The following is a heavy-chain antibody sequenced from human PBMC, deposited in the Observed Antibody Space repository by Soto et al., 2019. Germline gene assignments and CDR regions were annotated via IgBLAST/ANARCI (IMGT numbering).Heavy chain of an antibody. Sequence: EVQLVESGGGLVQPGRSLRLSCPASGFPFDDYAMHWVRQAPGKGLEWVSGISWNRGSIGYADSVKGRFTISRDNAKNSLYLQMNSLRAEDTALYYCARAEYSSSPRGFGYGGQGNLVTVSS. CDR1: GFPFDDYA. J-gene: IGHJ4*02. CDR3: ARAEYSSSPRGFGY. V-gene: IGHV3-9*01. CDR2: ISWNRGSI. D-gene: IGHD6-13*01.